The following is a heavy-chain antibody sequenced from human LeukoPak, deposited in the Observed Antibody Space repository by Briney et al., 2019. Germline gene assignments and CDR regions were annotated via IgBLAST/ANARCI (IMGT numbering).Heavy chain of an antibody. CDR1: GYTFTSYG. Sequence: ASVKVSCKASGYTFTSYGISWVRQAPGQGLEWMGWISPYNGDTHYAQKFEDRVTMTTDTSTSTAYMDRRSLGFDDTAVYYCARDKAFLGYYDTSGYFQQWFDSWGQGTLVTVSS. D-gene: IGHD3-22*01. J-gene: IGHJ5*01. V-gene: IGHV1-18*01. CDR3: ARDKAFLGYYDTSGYFQQWFDS. CDR2: ISPYNGDT.